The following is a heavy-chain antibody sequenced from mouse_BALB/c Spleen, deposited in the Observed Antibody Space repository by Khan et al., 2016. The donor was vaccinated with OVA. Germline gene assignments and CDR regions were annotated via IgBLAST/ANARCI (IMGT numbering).Heavy chain of an antibody. CDR2: IYPYNDDT. V-gene: IGHV1S136*01. CDR1: GYTFTSYV. CDR3: ATQGSTYTWFAY. J-gene: IGHJ3*01. D-gene: IGHD1-1*01. Sequence: VQLQQSGPELVKPGASVKMSCKASGYTFTSYVIHWVRQKPGQGLEWIGYIYPYNDDTKYNEKFKGKATLTSDKSSSTAYMELSSLTSEDSAVYFCATQGSTYTWFAYWGQGTLVTVSA.